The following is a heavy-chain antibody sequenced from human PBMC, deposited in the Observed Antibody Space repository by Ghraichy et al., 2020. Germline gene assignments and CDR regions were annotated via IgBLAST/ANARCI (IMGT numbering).Heavy chain of an antibody. CDR2: FDPEDGET. CDR3: ATALRMTTVTNFDY. V-gene: IGHV1-24*01. CDR1: GYTLTELS. Sequence: ASVKVSCKVSGYTLTELSMHWVRQAPGKGLEWMGGFDPEDGETIYAQKFQGRVTMTEDTSTDTAYMELSSLRSEDTAVYYCATALRMTTVTNFDYWGQGTLVTVSS. J-gene: IGHJ4*02. D-gene: IGHD4-17*01.